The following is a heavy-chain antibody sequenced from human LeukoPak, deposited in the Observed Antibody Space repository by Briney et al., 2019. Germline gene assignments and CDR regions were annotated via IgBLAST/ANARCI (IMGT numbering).Heavy chain of an antibody. D-gene: IGHD3-22*01. CDR1: GFTFSSYA. CDR2: ISYDGSNK. J-gene: IGHJ3*02. Sequence: GRSLRLSCAASGFTFSSYAMHWVRQAPGKGLEWVAVISYDGSNKYYADSVKGRFTISRDNSKNTLYLQMNSLRAEDTAVYYCARLYPPDSSDLYGAFDIWGQGTMVTVSS. V-gene: IGHV3-30-3*01. CDR3: ARLYPPDSSDLYGAFDI.